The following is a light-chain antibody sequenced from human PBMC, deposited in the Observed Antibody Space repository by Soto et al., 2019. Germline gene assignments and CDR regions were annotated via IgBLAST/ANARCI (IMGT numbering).Light chain of an antibody. J-gene: IGLJ1*01. Sequence: QSVLTQPPSVSGAPGQRVTISCTGSSSNIGTGYDVHWYQQLPGTAPKLLIYGNSNRPSGVPDRFSGSKSGTSASPAITGLQAEDEADYYCQSFDSSRFYVFGTGTKVTVL. V-gene: IGLV1-40*01. CDR1: SSNIGTGYD. CDR3: QSFDSSRFYV. CDR2: GNS.